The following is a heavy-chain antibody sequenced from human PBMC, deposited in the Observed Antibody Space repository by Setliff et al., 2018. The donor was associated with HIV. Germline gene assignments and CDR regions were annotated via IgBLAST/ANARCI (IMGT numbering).Heavy chain of an antibody. CDR2: IYYSGST. Sequence: SETLSLTCTLNGVPLSDYYWSWIRQPPGKGLEWIGSIYYSGSTYYNPSLKSRVTISVDTSKNQFSLKLTSVTAADTAVYYCARDAPTVYANGWFDPWGQGTLVTVSS. CDR3: ARDAPTVYANGWFDP. V-gene: IGHV4-39*07. J-gene: IGHJ5*02. CDR1: GVPLSDYY. D-gene: IGHD2-8*01.